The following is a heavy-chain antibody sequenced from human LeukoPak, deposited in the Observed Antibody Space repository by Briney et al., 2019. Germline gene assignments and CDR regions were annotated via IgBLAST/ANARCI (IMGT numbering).Heavy chain of an antibody. J-gene: IGHJ4*02. CDR2: INPNSGGT. V-gene: IGHV1-2*06. D-gene: IGHD3-22*01. CDR3: ARVYYDSSGYFYFDY. CDR1: GYTFTGYY. Sequence: ASVKVSCKASGYTFTGYYMHWVRQAPGQGLEWMGRINPNSGGTNYAQKFRGRVTMTRDTSISTAYMELSRLRSDDTAVYYCARVYYDSSGYFYFDYWGQGTLVTVSS.